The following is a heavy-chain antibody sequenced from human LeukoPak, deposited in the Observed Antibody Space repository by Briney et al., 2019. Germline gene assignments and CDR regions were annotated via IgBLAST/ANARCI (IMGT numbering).Heavy chain of an antibody. V-gene: IGHV1-2*02. D-gene: IGHD2-2*01. CDR3: AREVVVVPAAIFSWYIDL. Sequence: ASVKVSCKASGYTFTGYYMHWVRQAPGQELEWMGWINPNSGGTNYAQKFQGRVTMTRDTSISTAYMELSSLRSEDTAVYYCAREVVVVPAAIFSWYIDLWGRGTLVTVSS. CDR2: INPNSGGT. J-gene: IGHJ2*01. CDR1: GYTFTGYY.